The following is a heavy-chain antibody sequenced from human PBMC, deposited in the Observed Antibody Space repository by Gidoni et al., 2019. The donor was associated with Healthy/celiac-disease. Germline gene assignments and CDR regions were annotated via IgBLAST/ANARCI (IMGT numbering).Heavy chain of an antibody. Sequence: EVQLVESGGCLVQPGWSLNLSCAAAGFTFSSYDMHWVRQATAKRLEWVSAIGTAGDTYYPGSVKGRFTISRENAKDSLYLQMNSLRAGDTAVYYCARSKSTYAFDIWGQGTMVTVSS. CDR3: ARSKSTYAFDI. V-gene: IGHV3-13*01. CDR1: GFTFSSYD. J-gene: IGHJ3*02. CDR2: IGTAGDT.